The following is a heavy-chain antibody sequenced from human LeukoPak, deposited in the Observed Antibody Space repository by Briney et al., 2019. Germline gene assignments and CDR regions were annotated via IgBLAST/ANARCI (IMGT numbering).Heavy chain of an antibody. CDR2: IIPIFGTA. Sequence: SVKVSCKASGGTFSSYAISWVRQAPGQGLEWMGGIIPIFGTANYAQKFQGRVTITVDKSTSTAYMELSSLRSEDTAVYYCARSPIKDIAAASYYFDYWGQGTLVTVSS. CDR3: ARSPIKDIAAASYYFDY. V-gene: IGHV1-69*06. J-gene: IGHJ4*02. D-gene: IGHD6-13*01. CDR1: GGTFSSYA.